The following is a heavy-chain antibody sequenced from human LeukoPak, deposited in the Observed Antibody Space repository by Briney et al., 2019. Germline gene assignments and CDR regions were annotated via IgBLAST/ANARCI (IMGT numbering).Heavy chain of an antibody. CDR1: GGSISSYY. D-gene: IGHD6-19*01. Sequence: SETLSLTCTVSGGSISSYYWSWIRQPPGKGLEWIGYIYYSGSTNYNPSLKSRVTISVDTSKNQFSLKLSSVTAADTAVYYCARDSSGWYVPDYYYMDVWGKGTTVTVSS. CDR2: IYYSGST. J-gene: IGHJ6*03. CDR3: ARDSSGWYVPDYYYMDV. V-gene: IGHV4-59*01.